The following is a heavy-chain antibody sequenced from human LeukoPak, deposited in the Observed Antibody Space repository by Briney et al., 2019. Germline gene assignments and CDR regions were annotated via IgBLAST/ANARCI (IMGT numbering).Heavy chain of an antibody. J-gene: IGHJ4*02. CDR1: GFTFSSYG. V-gene: IGHV3-33*01. Sequence: PGRSLTLSCAASGFTFSSYGMHWVSQAPGKGLEWVTAIWYDGVNKYYADSVKGRFTISRDNSKNTLYLQMNSLRVEDTAVYYCARGYDYGDYWGPGTLVTVSS. D-gene: IGHD2-2*01. CDR2: IWYDGVNK. CDR3: ARGYDYGDY.